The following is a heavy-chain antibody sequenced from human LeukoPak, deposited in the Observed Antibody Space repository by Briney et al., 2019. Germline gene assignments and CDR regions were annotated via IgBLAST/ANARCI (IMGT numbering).Heavy chain of an antibody. D-gene: IGHD5-12*01. Sequence: GGSLRLSCAASGFTFSNAWMSWVRQAPGKGLEWLGHIKSKTDGGTTDYAAPVKGRFTISRDDSKNTLYLHMNSLKTEDTAVYYCITVYDSVANWGRGTLVTVSS. V-gene: IGHV3-15*01. CDR3: ITVYDSVAN. J-gene: IGHJ4*02. CDR2: IKSKTDGGTT. CDR1: GFTFSNAW.